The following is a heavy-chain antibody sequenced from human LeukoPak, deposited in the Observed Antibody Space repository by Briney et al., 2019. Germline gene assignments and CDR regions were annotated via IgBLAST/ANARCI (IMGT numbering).Heavy chain of an antibody. CDR2: ISSSSTYI. CDR1: GFTFSSYS. Sequence: AGGSLRLSCAASGFTFSSYSMNWVRQAPGKGLEWVSSISSSSTYIYYADSVKGRFTISRDNAKNSLYLQMNSLRAEDTAVYYCARDSAHCSSTSCYRAFDYWGQGTLVTVSS. V-gene: IGHV3-21*01. D-gene: IGHD2-2*01. J-gene: IGHJ4*02. CDR3: ARDSAHCSSTSCYRAFDY.